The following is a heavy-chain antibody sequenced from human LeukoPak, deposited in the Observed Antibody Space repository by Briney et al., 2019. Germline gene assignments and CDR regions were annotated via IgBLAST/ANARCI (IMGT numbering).Heavy chain of an antibody. CDR1: GFTFTNYA. CDR2: IVNSGGST. CDR3: AKILLDHMSSPFDY. J-gene: IGHJ4*02. D-gene: IGHD3-3*01. Sequence: GGSLRLSCAASGFTFTNYAMGWVRQAPGKGLEWVANIVNSGGSTDYADSVKGRFTISRDNSRNTLFLQMNSLRAEDTAVYYCAKILLDHMSSPFDYWGQGTLVTVSS. V-gene: IGHV3-23*01.